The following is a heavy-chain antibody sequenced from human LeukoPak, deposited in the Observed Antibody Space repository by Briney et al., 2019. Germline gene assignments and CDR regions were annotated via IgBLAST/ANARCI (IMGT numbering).Heavy chain of an antibody. V-gene: IGHV4-34*01. CDR1: GGSFSGYY. Sequence: PSETLSLTCAVYGGSFSGYYWSWIRQPPGKGLEWIGEINHSGSTNYNPSLKSRVTISVDTSKNQFSLKLSSVTAADTAVYYCTRAVAGHPDWGQGTLVTVSS. CDR3: TRAVAGHPD. J-gene: IGHJ4*01. D-gene: IGHD6-19*01. CDR2: INHSGST.